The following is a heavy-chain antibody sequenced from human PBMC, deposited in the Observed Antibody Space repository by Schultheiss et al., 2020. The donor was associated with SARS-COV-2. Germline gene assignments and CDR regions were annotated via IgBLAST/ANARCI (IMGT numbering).Heavy chain of an antibody. J-gene: IGHJ5*02. CDR1: GGSISSGGYY. V-gene: IGHV4-31*01. Sequence: SETLSLTCTVSGGSISSGGYYWSWIRQHPGKGLEWIGYIYYSGSTYYNPSLKSLVTISVDTSKNQFSLKLSSVTAADTAVYYCARDRGIAARPWGWFDPWGQGTLVTVSS. CDR3: ARDRGIAARPWGWFDP. CDR2: IYYSGST. D-gene: IGHD6-6*01.